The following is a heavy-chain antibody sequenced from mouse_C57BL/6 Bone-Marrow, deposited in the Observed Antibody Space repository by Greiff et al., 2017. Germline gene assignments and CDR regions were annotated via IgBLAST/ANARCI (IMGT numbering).Heavy chain of an antibody. CDR2: FTMYSDAT. D-gene: IGHD1-1*01. CDR1: YFAFMASA. Sequence: RVESGAELVRPGSSVSLSCKDSYFAFMASAMHWVQQRPGHGLEWIGSFTMYSDATEYSENFKGKATLTANPSSRPAFIELSRLTSDDAAVYCCARNFNYYGSSYPWFADWGQGTLVTVSA. V-gene: IGHV1-49*01. J-gene: IGHJ3*01. CDR3: ARNFNYYGSSYPWFAD.